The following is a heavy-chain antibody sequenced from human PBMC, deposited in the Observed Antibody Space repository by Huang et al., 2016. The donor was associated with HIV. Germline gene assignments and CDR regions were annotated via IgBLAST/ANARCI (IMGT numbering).Heavy chain of an antibody. J-gene: IGHJ4*02. V-gene: IGHV4-34*01. CDR2: INQRCTP. CDR1: GGSFSDYD. Sequence: QVQLHQWGAGMLKPSETLSLTCAVYGGSFSDYDWSWIRQPPGKGLAWIGEINQRCTPKYTPSLSSRVTISLDTSKNQFSLKLTSVTAADTALYYCATKPSYDASGYSAVDFWGQGTRVTVSS. D-gene: IGHD3-22*01. CDR3: ATKPSYDASGYSAVDF.